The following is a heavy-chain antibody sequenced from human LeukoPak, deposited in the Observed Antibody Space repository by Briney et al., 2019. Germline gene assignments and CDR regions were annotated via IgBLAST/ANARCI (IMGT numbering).Heavy chain of an antibody. V-gene: IGHV1-8*01. CDR3: AKSLSSNAYYFDY. CDR1: GYTFTSYD. Sequence: GASVKVSCKASGYTFTSYDINWVRQAPGQGLEWMGWMNPNSGNTGYAQKFQGRVTMTRSTSIGTAYMELGSLRSEDTAVYYCAKSLSSNAYYFDYWGQGTLVTVSS. D-gene: IGHD4-4*01. J-gene: IGHJ4*02. CDR2: MNPNSGNT.